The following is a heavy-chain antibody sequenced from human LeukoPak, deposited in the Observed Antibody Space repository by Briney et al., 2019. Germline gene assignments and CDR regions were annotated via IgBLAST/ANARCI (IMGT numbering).Heavy chain of an antibody. J-gene: IGHJ4*02. D-gene: IGHD5-12*01. CDR1: GGSISSYY. V-gene: IGHV4-59*01. CDR3: ARVYSGYDSYFDY. Sequence: PSETLSLTCTVSGGSISSYYWSWLRQPPGKGLEWIGNIYYSGSTNYNPSLKSRVTISVDTSKNQFSLKLSSVTAADTAVYYCARVYSGYDSYFDYWGQGTLVTVSS. CDR2: IYYSGST.